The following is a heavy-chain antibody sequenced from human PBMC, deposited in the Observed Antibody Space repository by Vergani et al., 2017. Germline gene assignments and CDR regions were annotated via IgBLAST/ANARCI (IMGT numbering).Heavy chain of an antibody. Sequence: QLQLQESGPGLVKPSETLSLTCTVSGGSISSSSYYWGWIRQPPGKGLEWIGSIYYSGSTYYNPSLKRRVTISVDTSKNQFSLKLSPVIAADAAGYYCALTRSSGYFDWGGQGTLVTVSS. CDR3: ALTRSSGYFDW. D-gene: IGHD3-22*01. CDR1: GGSISSSSYY. J-gene: IGHJ4*02. V-gene: IGHV4-39*01. CDR2: IYYSGST.